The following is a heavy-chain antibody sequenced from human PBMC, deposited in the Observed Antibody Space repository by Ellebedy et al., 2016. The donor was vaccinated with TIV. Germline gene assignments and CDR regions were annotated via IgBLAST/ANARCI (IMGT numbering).Heavy chain of an antibody. D-gene: IGHD2-15*01. CDR1: GGSFSGYY. J-gene: IGHJ4*02. Sequence: SETLSLTCAVYGGSFSGYYWIWNRQPPGKGLEWIGEINHCGSTSYNPSLMSRVTISIHMSKNQLSLKLSSVTAEDTAVYYCASGDCSGGSCYKNDNWGQGTLVTVSS. CDR3: ASGDCSGGSCYKNDN. CDR2: INHCGST. V-gene: IGHV4-34*01.